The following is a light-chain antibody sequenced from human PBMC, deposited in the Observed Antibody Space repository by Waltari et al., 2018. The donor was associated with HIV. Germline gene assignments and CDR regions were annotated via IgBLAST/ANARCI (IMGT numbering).Light chain of an antibody. Sequence: QSVLTQPPSASGTPGQRVTISCSGRTSNLGPHTVSWYQHLPGPAPKLLIYNNYQRPSGVPDRFSGSKSDTSASLAISGLQSEDEAGYFCAAWDDSLNGAIFGGGTKLTVL. J-gene: IGLJ2*01. CDR3: AAWDDSLNGAI. CDR1: TSNLGPHT. V-gene: IGLV1-44*01. CDR2: NNY.